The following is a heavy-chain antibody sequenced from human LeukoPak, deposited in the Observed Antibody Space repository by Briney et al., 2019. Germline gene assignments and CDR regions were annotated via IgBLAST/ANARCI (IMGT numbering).Heavy chain of an antibody. D-gene: IGHD6-19*01. Sequence: SETLSLTCTVSGGSISSSSYYWGWIRQPPGKGLEWIGEINHSGSTNYNPSLKSRVTISVDTSKNQFSLKLSSVTAADTAVYYCARPGGYSSGWSRYYYYYYMDVWGKGTTVTISS. CDR2: INHSGST. CDR3: ARPGGYSSGWSRYYYYYYMDV. V-gene: IGHV4-39*07. J-gene: IGHJ6*03. CDR1: GGSISSSSYY.